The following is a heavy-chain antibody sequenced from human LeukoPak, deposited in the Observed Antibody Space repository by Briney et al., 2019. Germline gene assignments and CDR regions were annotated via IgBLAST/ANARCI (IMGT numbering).Heavy chain of an antibody. Sequence: ASVKVSCKASGYTFTGYYMHWVRQDPGQGLEWMGWINPNSGGTNYAQKFQGWVTMTRDTSISTAYMELSRLRSDDTAVYYCARESYCSSTSCQNFDYWGQGTLVTVSS. CDR1: GYTFTGYY. CDR2: INPNSGGT. CDR3: ARESYCSSTSCQNFDY. J-gene: IGHJ4*02. D-gene: IGHD2-2*01. V-gene: IGHV1-2*04.